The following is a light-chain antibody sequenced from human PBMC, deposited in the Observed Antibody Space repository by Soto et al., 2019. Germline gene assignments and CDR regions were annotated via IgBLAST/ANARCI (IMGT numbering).Light chain of an antibody. CDR3: SSYTSSSTL. V-gene: IGLV2-14*01. CDR1: SSDVGGYNY. J-gene: IGLJ3*02. Sequence: QSALTQPASVSGSPGQPITISCTGTSSDVGGYNYVSWYQQHPGTAPKLMIYEVSNRPSGVSNPFSSSKSGNTASLTISGLQAEDEDDYACSSYTSSSTLFGGGTKVTVL. CDR2: EVS.